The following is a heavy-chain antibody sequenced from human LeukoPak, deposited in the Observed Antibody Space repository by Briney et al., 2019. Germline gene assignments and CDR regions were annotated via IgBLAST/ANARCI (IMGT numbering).Heavy chain of an antibody. CDR1: GFTFSSYA. CDR3: AKVLNEVTGLGAFDY. Sequence: GGSLRLSCAACGFTFSSYAMSWVRQAPGKGVEWVSAISGSGGSTYYADSVKGRFTISRDDSKNTLYLQMNSLRAEDTAVYYCAKVLNEVTGLGAFDYWGQGTLVTVSS. CDR2: ISGSGGST. V-gene: IGHV3-23*01. D-gene: IGHD3-16*01. J-gene: IGHJ4*02.